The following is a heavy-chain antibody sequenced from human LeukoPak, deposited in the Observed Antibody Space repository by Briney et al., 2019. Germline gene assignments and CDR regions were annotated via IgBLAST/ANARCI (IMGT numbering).Heavy chain of an antibody. CDR3: ARGCSGGSCYGLRVYYYYYYYMDV. D-gene: IGHD2-15*01. J-gene: IGHJ6*03. V-gene: IGHV4-34*01. CDR1: GGSFSGYY. Sequence: SETLSLTCAVYGGSFSGYYWSWIRQPPGKGLEWIGEINHSGSTNYSPSLRSRVTISVDTSKNQFSPKLSSVTAADTAVYYCARGCSGGSCYGLRVYYYYYYYMDVWGKGTTVTVSS. CDR2: INHSGST.